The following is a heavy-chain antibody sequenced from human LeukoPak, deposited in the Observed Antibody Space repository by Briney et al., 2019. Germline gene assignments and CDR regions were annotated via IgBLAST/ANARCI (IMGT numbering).Heavy chain of an antibody. CDR2: IWYDGSNI. J-gene: IGHJ2*01. CDR1: GFTFSSYA. D-gene: IGHD2-2*01. V-gene: IGHV3-33*01. CDR3: ARGCSTTSCYYWYFDL. Sequence: GGSLRLSCAASGFTFSSYAMHWVRQAPGKGLEWVAVIWYDGSNIYYADSVKGRFTISRDNSKNTLYLQMNSLRAEDTAVYYCARGCSTTSCYYWYFDLWGRGTLVTVSS.